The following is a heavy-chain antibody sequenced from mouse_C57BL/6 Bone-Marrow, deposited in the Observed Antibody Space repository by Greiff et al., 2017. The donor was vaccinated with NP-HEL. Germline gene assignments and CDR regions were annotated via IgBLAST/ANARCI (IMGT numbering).Heavy chain of an antibody. J-gene: IGHJ3*01. Sequence: QVQLQQPGAELVKPGASVKMSCKASGYTFTSYWITWVKQRPGQGLEWIGDIYPGSGSTNYNEKFKSKATLTVDTSSSTAYMPLSSLTSEDSAVYYCARPRGSSLAWFAYWGQGTLVTVSA. CDR3: ARPRGSSLAWFAY. CDR2: IYPGSGST. D-gene: IGHD1-1*01. V-gene: IGHV1-55*01. CDR1: GYTFTSYW.